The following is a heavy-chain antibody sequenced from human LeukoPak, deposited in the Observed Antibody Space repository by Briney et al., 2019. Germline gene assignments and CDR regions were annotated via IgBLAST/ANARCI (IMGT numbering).Heavy chain of an antibody. CDR2: MKSNSGSR. V-gene: IGHV1-8*01. CDR1: GYTFTRYD. J-gene: IGHJ4*02. D-gene: IGHD5-12*01. Sequence: VSSVNVSYKASGYTFTRYDMNWLRQATGEGLEWMGWMKSNSGSRGNAQKFQGRVTVTRNTAISTAYIELSSLTSADTAVYYCATQTGAYSGYTQIDYWGQGTLVTVSS. CDR3: ATQTGAYSGYTQIDY.